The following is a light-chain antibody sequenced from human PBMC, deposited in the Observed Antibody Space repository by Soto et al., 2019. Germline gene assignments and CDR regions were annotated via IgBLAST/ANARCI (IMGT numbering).Light chain of an antibody. V-gene: IGKV3-20*01. CDR1: QSVNSDS. CDR2: GAS. CDR3: QQYVSSLT. Sequence: MVLEQAAATMSLSPGERAALSCRASQSVNSDSLAWYQQKPGQAPRLLMSGASTRATGIPDRFRGSGSGTDFTLTISRLEPADFAVNWCQQYVSSLTFG. J-gene: IGKJ2*01.